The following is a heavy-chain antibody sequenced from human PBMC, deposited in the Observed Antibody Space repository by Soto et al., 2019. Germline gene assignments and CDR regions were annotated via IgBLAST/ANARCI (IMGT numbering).Heavy chain of an antibody. CDR1: GFSFTSQW. CDR3: ARTRGIPYGMDV. D-gene: IGHD1-20*01. Sequence: GESLKISCKGSGFSFTSQWIAWVRQVPGKGLEWMGTVYPSDSHTRYSPSFQGQVTISADKSISTAYLQWSSLKASDTAMYYCARTRGIPYGMDVWGQGTTVTVSS. V-gene: IGHV5-51*01. J-gene: IGHJ6*02. CDR2: VYPSDSHT.